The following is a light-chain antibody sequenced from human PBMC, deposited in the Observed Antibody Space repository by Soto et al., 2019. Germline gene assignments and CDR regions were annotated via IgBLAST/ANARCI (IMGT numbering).Light chain of an antibody. CDR1: QSVSSSY. CDR2: AAS. CDR3: QQYGSSPWT. Sequence: EIVLAQSPGALSLSPGERATLSCRASQSVSSSYLFWHQQKPGQAPRLPIYAASRRATGIPDRFSGSGSGTDFTLTISRLEPEDFAVYYCQQYGSSPWTFGQGTRWIS. V-gene: IGKV3-20*01. J-gene: IGKJ1*01.